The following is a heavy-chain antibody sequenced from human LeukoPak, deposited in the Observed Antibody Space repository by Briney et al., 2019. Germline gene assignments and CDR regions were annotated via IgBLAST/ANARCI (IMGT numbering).Heavy chain of an antibody. CDR3: ARDRTAYDSSGRRYNWFDP. CDR1: GYTFTGYY. CDR2: INPNSGGT. V-gene: IGHV1-2*02. J-gene: IGHJ5*02. D-gene: IGHD3-22*01. Sequence: ASVKVSCKASGYTFTGYYMHWVRQAPGQGLEWMGWINPNSGGTNYAQKFQGRVTMTRDTSISTAYMELSRLRSDDTAVYYCARDRTAYDSSGRRYNWFDPWGQGTLVTVSS.